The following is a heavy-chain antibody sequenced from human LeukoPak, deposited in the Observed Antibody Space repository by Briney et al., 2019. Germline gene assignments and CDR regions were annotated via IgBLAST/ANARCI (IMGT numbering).Heavy chain of an antibody. D-gene: IGHD5-12*01. CDR2: IYYSGST. V-gene: IGHV4-59*01. CDR3: ARGIGLRFGFSY. CDR1: GGSISSNY. J-gene: IGHJ4*02. Sequence: SETLSLTCTVSGGSISSNYWSWIRQPPGKGLEWVGYIYYSGSTNYNPSLKSRVTISVDTSKNQFSLKLSSVTAADTAVYYCARGIGLRFGFSYWGQGTLVTVSS.